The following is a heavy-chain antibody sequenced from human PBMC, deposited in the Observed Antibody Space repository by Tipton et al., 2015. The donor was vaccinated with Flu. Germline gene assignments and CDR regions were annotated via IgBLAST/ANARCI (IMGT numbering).Heavy chain of an antibody. V-gene: IGHV4-34*01. D-gene: IGHD3-16*02. CDR2: IYYSGST. CDR1: GGSFSGYY. J-gene: IGHJ4*02. CDR3: ASDPYDYIWGSYRSNG. Sequence: TLSLTCAVYGGSFSGYYWSWIRQPPGKGLEWIGSIYYSGSTYYNPSLKSRVTISVDTSKNQFSLKLSSVTAADTAVYYCASDPYDYIWGSYRSNGWGQGTLVTVSS.